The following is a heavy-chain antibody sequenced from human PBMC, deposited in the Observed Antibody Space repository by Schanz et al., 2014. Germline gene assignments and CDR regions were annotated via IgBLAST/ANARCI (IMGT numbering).Heavy chain of an antibody. CDR3: ARENLNWEAFDI. V-gene: IGHV3-11*01. CDR2: ISRDGTTL. J-gene: IGHJ3*02. Sequence: ESGGGLVKPGGSLRLSCAASGFIFNDYYMNWIRQAPGKGLEWLSYISRDGTTLYYADSVKGRFTISRDNAKNSLYLEMTSLRGEDTAVYYCARENLNWEAFDIWGQGTVVTVSS. D-gene: IGHD7-27*01. CDR1: GFIFNDYY.